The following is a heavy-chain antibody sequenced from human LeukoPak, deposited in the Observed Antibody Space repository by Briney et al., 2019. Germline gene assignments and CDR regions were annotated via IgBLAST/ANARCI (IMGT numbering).Heavy chain of an antibody. CDR3: ARHGRFGELGDAFDI. Sequence: SETLSLTCAVYGGSFSGYYWSWIRQPPGKGLEWIGEINHSGSTNYNPSLKSRVTISVDTSKNQFSLKLSSVTAADTAVYYCARHGRFGELGDAFDIWGQGTMVTVSS. D-gene: IGHD3-10*01. CDR2: INHSGST. CDR1: GGSFSGYY. V-gene: IGHV4-34*01. J-gene: IGHJ3*02.